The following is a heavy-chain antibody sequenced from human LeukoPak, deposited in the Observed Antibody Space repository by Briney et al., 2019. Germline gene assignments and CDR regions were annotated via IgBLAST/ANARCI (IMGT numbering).Heavy chain of an antibody. CDR3: AKDIYSSSSFDY. CDR2: ISGSGGST. V-gene: IGHV3-23*01. Sequence: GGSLRLSCAASGFTFSSYAMSWVRQAPGKGLEWVSAISGSGGSTYYADSVKGRFTISRDNSKNTLYLQMNGLRAEDTAVYYCAKDIYSSSSFDYWGQGTLVTVSS. D-gene: IGHD6-6*01. J-gene: IGHJ4*02. CDR1: GFTFSSYA.